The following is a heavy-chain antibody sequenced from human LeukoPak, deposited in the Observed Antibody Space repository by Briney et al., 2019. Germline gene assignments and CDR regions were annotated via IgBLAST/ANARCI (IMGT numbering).Heavy chain of an antibody. CDR2: INHSGST. V-gene: IGHV4-34*01. CDR1: GGSFSGYY. J-gene: IGHJ5*02. CDR3: ARSSGSYYP. Sequence: SETLSLTCAVYGGSFSGYYWSWIRQPPGKGLEWIGEINHSGSTNYNPSLKSRVTIPVDTSKNQFSLKLSSVTAADTAVYYCARSSGSYYPWGQGTLVTVSS. D-gene: IGHD1-26*01.